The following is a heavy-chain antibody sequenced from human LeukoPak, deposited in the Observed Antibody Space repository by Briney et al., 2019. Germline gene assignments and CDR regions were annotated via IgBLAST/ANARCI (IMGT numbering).Heavy chain of an antibody. Sequence: SETLSLTCTVSGGSISSSYWSWIRQPPGKGLEWIGYVFHTGSTNYNPSLNSRVTISLDTSENQFSLRLTSVTAADTAVYYCSGTGFRYYYGMDVWGQGTTVTVSS. CDR1: GGSISSSY. CDR3: SGTGFRYYYGMDV. V-gene: IGHV4-59*08. J-gene: IGHJ6*02. CDR2: VFHTGST. D-gene: IGHD2-8*02.